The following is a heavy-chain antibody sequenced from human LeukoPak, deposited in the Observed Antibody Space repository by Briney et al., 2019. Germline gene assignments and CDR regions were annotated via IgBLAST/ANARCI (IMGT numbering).Heavy chain of an antibody. CDR2: ISYDGSNK. CDR3: AKDLLGGYSYAIENAFDI. CDR1: GFTFSSYG. J-gene: IGHJ3*02. D-gene: IGHD5-18*01. Sequence: PGGSLRLSCAASGFTFSSYGMHWVRQAPGKGLEWVAVISYDGSNKYYADSVKGRFTISRDNSKNTLYLQMNSLRAEDTAVYYCAKDLLGGYSYAIENAFDIWGQGTMVTVSS. V-gene: IGHV3-30*18.